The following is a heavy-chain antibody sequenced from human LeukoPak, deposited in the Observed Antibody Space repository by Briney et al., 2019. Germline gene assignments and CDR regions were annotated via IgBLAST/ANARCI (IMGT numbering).Heavy chain of an antibody. D-gene: IGHD6-19*01. Sequence: ASVKVSCKASGYTFTSYGISWVRQAPGQGLEWMGWISAYNGNTNYAQKLQGRVTMTTDTSTSTAYMELRSLRSDDTAVYYCARDTRKGAPYSSGLPTINYYYYGMDVWGQGTTVTVSS. J-gene: IGHJ6*02. CDR3: ARDTRKGAPYSSGLPTINYYYYGMDV. V-gene: IGHV1-18*01. CDR1: GYTFTSYG. CDR2: ISAYNGNT.